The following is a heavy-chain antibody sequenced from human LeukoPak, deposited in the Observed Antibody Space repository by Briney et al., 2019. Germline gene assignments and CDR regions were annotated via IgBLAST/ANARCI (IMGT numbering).Heavy chain of an antibody. D-gene: IGHD6-19*01. V-gene: IGHV3-7*01. CDR1: GFTSSSYW. Sequence: PGGSLRLSCAASGFTSSSYWMSWVRQAPGKGLEWVANIKQDGSEKYYVDSVKGRFTISRDNAKNSLYLQMNSLRAEDTAVYYCARDRGSSGWYEFDYWGRGTRVTVSS. CDR2: IKQDGSEK. J-gene: IGHJ4*02. CDR3: ARDRGSSGWYEFDY.